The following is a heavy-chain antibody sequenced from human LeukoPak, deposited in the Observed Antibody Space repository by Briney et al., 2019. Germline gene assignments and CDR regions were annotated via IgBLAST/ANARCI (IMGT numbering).Heavy chain of an antibody. V-gene: IGHV4-34*01. CDR3: ARVRLGHSAFDI. CDR2: INHSGST. CDR1: GGSFSGYY. D-gene: IGHD3-9*01. Sequence: SETLSLTCAVYGGSFSGYYWSWIRQAPGKGLEWIGEINHSGSTNYNPSLTSRVTISVDTSKNQFSLKLSSVTAADTAVYYCARVRLGHSAFDIWGQGTMVTVSS. J-gene: IGHJ3*02.